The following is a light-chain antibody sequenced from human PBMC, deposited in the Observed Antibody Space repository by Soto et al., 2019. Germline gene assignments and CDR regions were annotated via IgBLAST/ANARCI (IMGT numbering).Light chain of an antibody. CDR1: QSVSSYY. V-gene: IGKV3-20*01. CDR2: AAS. CDR3: QQYDNGLT. Sequence: EIVLTQSPGTLSLSPGERATLSCRASQSVSSYYLAWYQQKPGQAPRLLIYAASSRATGIPDRFSGSGSGTDFTLTISRLEPEDFAVYYCQQYDNGLTFGPGTKLEIK. J-gene: IGKJ2*01.